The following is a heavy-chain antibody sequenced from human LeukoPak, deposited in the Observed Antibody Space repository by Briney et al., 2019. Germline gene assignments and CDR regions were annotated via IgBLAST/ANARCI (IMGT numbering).Heavy chain of an antibody. CDR2: ISGSGDNT. V-gene: IGHV3-23*01. J-gene: IGHJ4*02. D-gene: IGHD3-22*01. CDR3: AKGSYYDSSGSFYFDY. Sequence: GGSLRLSCAASGFTFSSYAMSWVRPAPGKGLEWVSGISGSGDNTYYADSVKGRFTISRDNSKNTLYVQVNSLGTEDTAAYYSAKGSYYDSSGSFYFDYWGQGTLVTVSS. CDR1: GFTFSSYA.